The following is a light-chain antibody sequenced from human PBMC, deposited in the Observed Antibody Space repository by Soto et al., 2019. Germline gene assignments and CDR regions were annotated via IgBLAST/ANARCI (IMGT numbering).Light chain of an antibody. CDR3: CSRASTITYV. CDR2: EVS. CDR1: SSDIGAYNY. Sequence: QSALTQPASVSGSPGQSITVSCTGTSSDIGAYNYVSWYQQHPGEAPKLIIYEVSKRPSGVSNRFSGSKSGNMASLTISGLQADDEADYYCCSRASTITYVFGSGTKLTVL. V-gene: IGLV2-14*01. J-gene: IGLJ1*01.